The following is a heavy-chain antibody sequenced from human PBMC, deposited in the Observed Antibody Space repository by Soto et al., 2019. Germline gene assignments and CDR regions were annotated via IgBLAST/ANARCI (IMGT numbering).Heavy chain of an antibody. V-gene: IGHV4-34*01. J-gene: IGHJ4*02. CDR1: GGSLSGYY. D-gene: IGHD5-12*01. CDR3: ARGQEGVVATH. CDR2: IKDGGRT. Sequence: QVQLQQWGAGLLKPSETLSLNCAVNGGSLSGYYWSWIRQPPGKGLEWIGEIKDGGRTNYSPSLMCRATISSDTSNNQFSLRLYSVTAADTGVYYCARGQEGVVATHWDQGTLVIVSS.